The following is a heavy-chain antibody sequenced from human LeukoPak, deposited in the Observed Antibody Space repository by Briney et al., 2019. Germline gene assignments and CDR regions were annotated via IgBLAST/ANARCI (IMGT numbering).Heavy chain of an antibody. Sequence: GGSLRLSCAASGFTFTSYAMSWVRQAPGKGLEWVSAISGSGGSTYHADSVKGRFTISRDNSKNTWYLQMSSLRAEDTAVYYCAKMGVVAARPGTFDYWGQGTLVTVSS. J-gene: IGHJ4*02. CDR1: GFTFTSYA. CDR2: ISGSGGST. D-gene: IGHD6-6*01. V-gene: IGHV3-23*01. CDR3: AKMGVVAARPGTFDY.